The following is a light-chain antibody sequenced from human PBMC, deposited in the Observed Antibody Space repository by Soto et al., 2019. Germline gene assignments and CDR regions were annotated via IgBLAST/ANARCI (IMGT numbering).Light chain of an antibody. Sequence: EIVSTLVSATMCLSPVEIATLSCSSSQSVSRYLACYHKKPGQAPRLIIYDADTRATAITDRFSGSGAATDFTLTIRRLEPEDFPVYYYQKRSNKPQINFGKGTRLEIK. CDR3: QKRSNKPQIN. V-gene: IGKV3-11*01. CDR2: DAD. CDR1: QSVSRY. J-gene: IGKJ5*01.